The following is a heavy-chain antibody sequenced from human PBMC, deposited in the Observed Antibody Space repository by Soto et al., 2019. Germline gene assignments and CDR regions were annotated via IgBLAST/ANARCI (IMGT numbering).Heavy chain of an antibody. CDR1: GGSISSGGYY. D-gene: IGHD2-8*01. J-gene: IGHJ6*03. Sequence: QVQLQESGPGLVKPSQTLSLTCTVSGGSISSGGYYWSWIRQHPGKGLEWIGYIYYSGSTYYNPSLKSRVTISVDTSKNQFSLKLSSVTAADMAVYYCAASYCTNGVCYPRNYYYYMDVWGKGTTVTVSS. CDR3: AASYCTNGVCYPRNYYYYMDV. CDR2: IYYSGST. V-gene: IGHV4-31*03.